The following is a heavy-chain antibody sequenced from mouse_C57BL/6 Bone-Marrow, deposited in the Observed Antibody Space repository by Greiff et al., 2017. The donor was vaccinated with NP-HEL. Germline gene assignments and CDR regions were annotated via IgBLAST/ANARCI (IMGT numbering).Heavy chain of an antibody. CDR3: ARHYYYYGSSHWYFDV. Sequence: VQLQQSGPELVKPGASVKIPCKASGYTFTDYNMDWVKQSHGKSLEWIGDINPNNGGTIYNQKFKGKATLTVDKSSSTAYMELRSLTSEDTAVYYCARHYYYYGSSHWYFDVWGTGTTVTVSS. V-gene: IGHV1-18*01. CDR1: GYTFTDYN. CDR2: INPNNGGT. D-gene: IGHD1-1*01. J-gene: IGHJ1*03.